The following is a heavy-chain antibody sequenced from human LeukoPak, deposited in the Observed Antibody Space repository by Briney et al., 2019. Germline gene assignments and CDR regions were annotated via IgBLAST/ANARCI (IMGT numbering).Heavy chain of an antibody. Sequence: TLSLTCTVSGGSISSGGYYWSWIRQHPGKGLEWIGYIYYSGSTYYNPSLKSRVTISVDTSKNQFSLKLSSVTAADTAVYYCARALYSGSHSHNWFDPWGQGTLVTVSS. CDR2: IYYSGST. V-gene: IGHV4-31*03. J-gene: IGHJ5*02. CDR3: ARALYSGSHSHNWFDP. CDR1: GGSISSGGYY. D-gene: IGHD1-26*01.